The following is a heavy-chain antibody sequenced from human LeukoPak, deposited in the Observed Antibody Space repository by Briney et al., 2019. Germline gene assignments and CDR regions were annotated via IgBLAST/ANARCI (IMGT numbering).Heavy chain of an antibody. D-gene: IGHD3-10*01. CDR2: INPDNGGT. CDR3: ARVYGSGSFYNF. Sequence: ASVKVSCKASGYTFTDYYMHWVRQAPGQGLEWMGWINPDNGGTIYAQKFQGRVTMTRDTSISTAYMDVSSLRCDDTAVYYCARVYGSGSFYNFWSQGTLVTVSS. V-gene: IGHV1-2*02. CDR1: GYTFTDYY. J-gene: IGHJ4*02.